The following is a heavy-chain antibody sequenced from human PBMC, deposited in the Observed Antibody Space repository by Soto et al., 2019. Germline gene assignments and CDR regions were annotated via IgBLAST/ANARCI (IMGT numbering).Heavy chain of an antibody. CDR1: GFTFSSYW. D-gene: IGHD2-2*01. Sequence: VQLVESGGGLVQPGGSLRLSCAASGFTFSSYWVSWVRQAPGKGLEWVANIKQDGSEKYYVDSVKGRFTISRDNAKNSLYLQMNSLRAEDTAVYYCARDRSIVVVPAAIGYFDLWGRGTLVTVSS. V-gene: IGHV3-7*01. CDR3: ARDRSIVVVPAAIGYFDL. CDR2: IKQDGSEK. J-gene: IGHJ2*01.